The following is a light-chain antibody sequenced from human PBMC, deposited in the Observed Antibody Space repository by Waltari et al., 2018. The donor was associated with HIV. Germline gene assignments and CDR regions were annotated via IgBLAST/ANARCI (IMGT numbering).Light chain of an antibody. CDR2: KAS. J-gene: IGKJ1*01. CDR1: QTISTW. V-gene: IGKV1-5*03. Sequence: DIQMTQSPSPLSASVGAKISITCRASQTISTWLAWYQQKPGKAPKLLIYKASSLGRGVPSRFSGSGSGTEFTLTISGLQPDDFATYYCQQYNTSSPWTFGQGTEVDI. CDR3: QQYNTSSPWT.